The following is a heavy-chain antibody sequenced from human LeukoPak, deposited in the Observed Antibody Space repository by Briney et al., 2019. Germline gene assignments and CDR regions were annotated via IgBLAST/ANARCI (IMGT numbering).Heavy chain of an antibody. CDR2: IYTSGST. CDR1: GGSISSYY. J-gene: IGHJ6*03. V-gene: IGHV4-4*07. D-gene: IGHD2-2*01. CDR3: ARDTGVVVPADYYYYYMDV. Sequence: KPSETLSLTCTVSGGSISSYYRSWIRQPAGKGLEWIGRIYTSGSTNYNPSLKSRVTMSVDTSKNQFSLKLSSVTAADTAVYYCARDTGVVVPADYYYYYMDVWGKGTTVTVSS.